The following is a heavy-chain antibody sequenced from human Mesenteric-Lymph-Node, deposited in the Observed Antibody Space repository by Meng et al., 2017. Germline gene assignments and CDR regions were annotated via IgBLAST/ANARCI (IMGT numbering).Heavy chain of an antibody. D-gene: IGHD6-19*01. J-gene: IGHJ4*02. CDR3: ARELVGGWPGIDFDY. Sequence: LSLTCAASGFTFTSYSMHWVRQAPGKGLEWVSYISSGSTYRHYAESVKGRFTISRDNAKNSLYLQMNSLRSDDTAVYYCARELVGGWPGIDFDYWGQGTLVTVSS. V-gene: IGHV3-21*04. CDR1: GFTFTSYS. CDR2: ISSGSTYR.